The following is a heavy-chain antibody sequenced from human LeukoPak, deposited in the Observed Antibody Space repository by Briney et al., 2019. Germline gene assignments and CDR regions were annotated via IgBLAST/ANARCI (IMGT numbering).Heavy chain of an antibody. CDR3: ARSRGRRLYIPSAVGPFDY. J-gene: IGHJ4*02. D-gene: IGHD5-24*01. Sequence: SVKVSCKASGGTFSSYAISWVRQAPGQGLEWMGGIIPIFGTANYAQKFQGRVTITADESTSTAYMELSSLRSEDTAVYYCARSRGRRLYIPSAVGPFDYWGQGTLVTVSS. CDR2: IIPIFGTA. CDR1: GGTFSSYA. V-gene: IGHV1-69*13.